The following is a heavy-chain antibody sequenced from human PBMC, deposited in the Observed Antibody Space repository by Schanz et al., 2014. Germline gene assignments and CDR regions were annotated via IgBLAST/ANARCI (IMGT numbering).Heavy chain of an antibody. D-gene: IGHD1-26*01. CDR2: IYSDGRT. CDR3: AKEGSIYWDRSVDY. V-gene: IGHV3-66*03. CDR1: GFTVSSHY. Sequence: EVQLVESGGGLIQPGGSLRLSCVASGFTVSSHYMSWVRQAPGKGLEWVSVIYSDGRTYYGDSVKGRFTISRDNSKNTLYLQMNSLRPEDTAVYYCAKEGSIYWDRSVDYWGQGTLVTVSS. J-gene: IGHJ4*02.